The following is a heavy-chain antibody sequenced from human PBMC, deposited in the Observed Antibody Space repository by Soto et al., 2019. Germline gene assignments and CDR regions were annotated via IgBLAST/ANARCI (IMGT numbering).Heavy chain of an antibody. J-gene: IGHJ4*02. CDR2: MHTGGST. CDR3: ARGVNDDS. D-gene: IGHD1-1*01. V-gene: IGHV3-53*01. CDR1: GFSVGGNP. Sequence: VKLVQSGGGLVQPGGSLRLSCAASGFSVGGNPVTWVRQAPGKGLEWVAVMHTGGSTFYADSVEGRFTISRDNSKNTVFLQMNRLSVGDTDIYCCARGVNDDSWGQGTRVTVSS.